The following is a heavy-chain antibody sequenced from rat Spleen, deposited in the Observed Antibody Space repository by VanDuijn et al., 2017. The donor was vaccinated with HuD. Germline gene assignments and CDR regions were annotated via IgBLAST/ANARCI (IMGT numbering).Heavy chain of an antibody. J-gene: IGHJ2*01. V-gene: IGHV5-29*01. CDR2: ISSDGTST. CDR3: ARHLAFNYGGYQ. CDR1: GFTFSNCG. Sequence: EVQLVESGGGFVQPGRSLKLSCAASGFTFSNCGMAWVRQAPTMGLEWVATISSDGTSTYYRDSVKGRFTISRDSAKSTLYLQMDSLRSEDTATYYCARHLAFNYGGYQWGQGVMVTVSS. D-gene: IGHD1-11*01.